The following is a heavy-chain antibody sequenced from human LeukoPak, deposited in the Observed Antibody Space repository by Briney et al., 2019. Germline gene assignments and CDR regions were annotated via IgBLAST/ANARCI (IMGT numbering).Heavy chain of an antibody. CDR3: AGQDKDIWNYYNMDV. Sequence: GSLRLSCAASGFTFSSYGMHWVRQAPGKGLEWVAFIRYDGSNKYYADSVKGRFTISRDNSKNTLYLQMNSLRAEDTAVYYCAGQDKDIWNYYNMDVWGKGTTVTVSS. CDR2: IRYDGSNK. V-gene: IGHV3-30*02. CDR1: GFTFSSYG. J-gene: IGHJ6*03. D-gene: IGHD2-15*01.